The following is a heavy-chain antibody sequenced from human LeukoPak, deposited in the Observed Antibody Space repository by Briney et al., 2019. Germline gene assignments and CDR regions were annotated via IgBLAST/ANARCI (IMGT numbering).Heavy chain of an antibody. CDR2: ISSSGDIT. CDR1: GFTFSNYE. Sequence: GGSLRLSCAASGFTFSNYEINWVRQAPGKGLEWISYISSSGDITKYADSVKGRFTISRDNAKNSVSLQLNSLRAEDTAVYYCARDGGDSSGYWFDYWGQGTLVTVSS. J-gene: IGHJ4*02. V-gene: IGHV3-48*03. D-gene: IGHD3-22*01. CDR3: ARDGGDSSGYWFDY.